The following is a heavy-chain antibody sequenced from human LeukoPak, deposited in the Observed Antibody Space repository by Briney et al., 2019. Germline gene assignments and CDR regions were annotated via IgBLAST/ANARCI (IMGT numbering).Heavy chain of an antibody. CDR2: IYYSGST. V-gene: IGHV4-59*12. D-gene: IGHD5-18*01. J-gene: IGHJ4*02. CDR1: GGSISSYY. Sequence: SETLSLTCTVSGGSISSYYWSWIRQPPGKGLEWIGYIYYSGSTNYNPSLKSRVTISVDRYKNQFSLKLSSVTAADTAVYYCARADTAMATDYWGQGTLVTVSS. CDR3: ARADTAMATDY.